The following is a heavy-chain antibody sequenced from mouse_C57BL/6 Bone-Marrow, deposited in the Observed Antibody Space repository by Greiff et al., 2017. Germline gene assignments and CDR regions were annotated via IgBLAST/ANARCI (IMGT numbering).Heavy chain of an antibody. J-gene: IGHJ2*01. CDR1: GYTFTSYW. CDR2: IHPNSGST. CDR3: ARNSFNGSSFFDY. V-gene: IGHV1-64*01. Sequence: QVQLQQPGAELVKPGASVKLPCKASGYTFTSYWMHWVKQRPGQGLEWIGMIHPNSGSTNYNEKFKSKATLTVDKSSSTAYMQLSSLTSEDSAVYYCARNSFNGSSFFDYWGQGTTLTVSS. D-gene: IGHD1-1*01.